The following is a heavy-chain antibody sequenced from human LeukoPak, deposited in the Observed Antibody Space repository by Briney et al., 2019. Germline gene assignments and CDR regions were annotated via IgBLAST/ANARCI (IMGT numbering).Heavy chain of an antibody. CDR2: IRSKAYGGTT. Sequence: PGGSLRLSCTASGFTFGDYAMSWFRQAPGKGLEWVGFIRSKAYGGTTEYAASVKGRFTISRDDSKSIAYLQMNSLKTEDTAVYYCTRDEMLGYSGYDYPEWGQGTLVTVSS. CDR3: TRDEMLGYSGYDYPE. V-gene: IGHV3-49*03. CDR1: GFTFGDYA. D-gene: IGHD5-12*01. J-gene: IGHJ4*02.